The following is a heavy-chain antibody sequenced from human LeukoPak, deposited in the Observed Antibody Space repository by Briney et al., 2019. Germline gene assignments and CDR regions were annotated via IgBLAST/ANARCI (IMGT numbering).Heavy chain of an antibody. CDR1: GYSFTSYW. V-gene: IGHV5-51*01. CDR2: IYPGDSDT. Sequence: GESLEISCKGSGYSFTSYWIGWVRQMPGKGLEWMGIIYPGDSDTRYSPSFQGQVTISADKSISTAYLQWSSLKASDTAMYYCARHGHSGYGPGDPFDYWGQGTLVTVSS. J-gene: IGHJ4*02. D-gene: IGHD5-12*01. CDR3: ARHGHSGYGPGDPFDY.